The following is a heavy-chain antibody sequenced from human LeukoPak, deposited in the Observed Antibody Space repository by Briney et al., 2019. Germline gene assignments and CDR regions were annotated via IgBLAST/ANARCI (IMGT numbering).Heavy chain of an antibody. CDR1: GGSISSSSYY. CDR3: ARREGQVLRFLEWTPRRSSWFDP. V-gene: IGHV4-39*07. CDR2: INHSGST. J-gene: IGHJ5*02. Sequence: SETLSLTCTVSGGSISSSSYYWGWIRQPPGKGLEWIGEINHSGSTNYNPSLKSRVTISVDTSKNQFSLKLSSVTAADTAVYYCARREGQVLRFLEWTPRRSSWFDPWGQGTLVTVSS. D-gene: IGHD3-3*01.